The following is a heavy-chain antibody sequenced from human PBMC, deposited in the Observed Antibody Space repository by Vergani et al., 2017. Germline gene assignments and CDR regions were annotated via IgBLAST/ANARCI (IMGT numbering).Heavy chain of an antibody. D-gene: IGHD3-3*01. CDR2: INPNSGGT. J-gene: IGHJ5*02. V-gene: IGHV1-2*02. Sequence: QVQLVQSGAEVKKPGSSVKVSCKASGYTFTGYYMHWVRQAPGQGLEWMGWINPNSGGTNYAQKFQGRVTMTRDTSISTAYMELSSLRAEDTAVYYCARDRVRFLEWLSELENWFDPWGQGTLVTVSS. CDR1: GYTFTGYY. CDR3: ARDRVRFLEWLSELENWFDP.